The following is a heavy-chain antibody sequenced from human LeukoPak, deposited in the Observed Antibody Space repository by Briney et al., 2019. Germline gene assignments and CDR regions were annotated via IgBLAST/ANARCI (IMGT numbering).Heavy chain of an antibody. V-gene: IGHV3-23*01. CDR3: AKAKTSGSAYDY. D-gene: IGHD3-10*01. CDR2: INNSGGRT. J-gene: IGHJ4*02. Sequence: GGSLRPSCAASGFIFSTYTMGWVRQAPGKGLEWVSDINNSGGRTYYADFVKGRFTISRDNSKNTLYLHMSSLRAEDTAIYFCAKAKTSGSAYDYWGQGILVTVSS. CDR1: GFIFSTYT.